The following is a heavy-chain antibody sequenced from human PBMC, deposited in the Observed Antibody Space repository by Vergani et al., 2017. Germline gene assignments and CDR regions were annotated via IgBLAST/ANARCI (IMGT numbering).Heavy chain of an antibody. J-gene: IGHJ6*02. CDR3: TTDPRYCGDGSCYWLRDHHYYGMDV. CDR2: IKNTGDST. D-gene: IGHD2-21*01. CDR1: GFTFSSHA. V-gene: IGHV3-23*01. Sequence: EVQLLQSEGAVVQPGGSLRLSCVASGFTFSSHAMSWVRQGHGQGLEWVSSIKNTGDSTHYADSVKGRFTISRDNSKNTLYLQMNSLRVEDIGVYYCTTDPRYCGDGSCYWLRDHHYYGMDVWGQGTTVTVSS.